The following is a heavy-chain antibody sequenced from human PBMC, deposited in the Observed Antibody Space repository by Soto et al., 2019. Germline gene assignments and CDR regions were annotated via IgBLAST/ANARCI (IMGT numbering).Heavy chain of an antibody. CDR3: ARDKRGYCSGGSCYPTSAPVGMDV. J-gene: IGHJ6*02. V-gene: IGHV3-21*01. CDR2: ISSSSSYI. CDR1: GFTFSSYS. D-gene: IGHD2-15*01. Sequence: GGSLRLSCAASGFTFSSYSMNWVRQAPGKGLEWVSSISSSSSYIYYADSVKGRFTISRDNAKNSLYLQMNSLRAEDTAVYYCARDKRGYCSGGSCYPTSAPVGMDVWGQGTTVTVSS.